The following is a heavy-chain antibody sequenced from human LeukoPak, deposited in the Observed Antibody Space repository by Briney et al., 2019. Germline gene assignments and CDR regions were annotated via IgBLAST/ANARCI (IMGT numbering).Heavy chain of an antibody. V-gene: IGHV3-48*01. CDR2: ISSSSSTI. CDR1: GFTFSDYS. CDR3: ARALTIFCPDGY. D-gene: IGHD3-9*01. Sequence: PGGSLRVSCTASGFTFSDYSMNWVRQAPGKGLEWVSYISSSSSTIYYADSVKGRFTISRDNSKNTLYLQMNSLRAEDTAVYYCARALTIFCPDGYWGQGTLVTVSS. J-gene: IGHJ4*02.